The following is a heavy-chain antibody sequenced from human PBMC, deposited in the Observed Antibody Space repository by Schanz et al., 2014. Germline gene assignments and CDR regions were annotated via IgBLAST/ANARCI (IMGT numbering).Heavy chain of an antibody. Sequence: VFLAESGGGLVQPGGSLRLSCVASGFNFYTSAMTWVRQAPGKGLEWVSNISPTGSSTYYADSVKGRFTISRDNAKKSLYLRMNSLRAEDTAVYYCARDAVTSVLTPGLYYWGQGTLVTVSS. V-gene: IGHV3-23*04. CDR2: ISPTGSST. D-gene: IGHD4-17*01. CDR1: GFNFYTSA. J-gene: IGHJ4*02. CDR3: ARDAVTSVLTPGLYY.